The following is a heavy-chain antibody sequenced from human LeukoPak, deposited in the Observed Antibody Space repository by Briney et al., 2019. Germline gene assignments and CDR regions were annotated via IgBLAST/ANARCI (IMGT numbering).Heavy chain of an antibody. Sequence: SETLSLTCTVSGGSISSYYWSWIRQPPGKGLEWIGYIYYSGSTNYNPSLKSQVTISVDTSKNQFSLKLSSVTAANTAVYYCARAYYDFWSGYNWFDPWGQGTLVTVSS. CDR2: IYYSGST. J-gene: IGHJ5*02. V-gene: IGHV4-59*01. D-gene: IGHD3-3*01. CDR3: ARAYYDFWSGYNWFDP. CDR1: GGSISSYY.